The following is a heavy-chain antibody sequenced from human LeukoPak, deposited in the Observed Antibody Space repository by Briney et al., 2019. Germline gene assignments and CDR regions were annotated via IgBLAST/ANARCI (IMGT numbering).Heavy chain of an antibody. CDR2: IYPGDSDT. V-gene: IGHV5-51*01. J-gene: IGHJ4*02. CDR1: GYTFTSYW. Sequence: ASVKVSCKASGYTFTSYWIGWVRQMPGKGLEWMGIIYPGDSDTRYSPSFQGQVTISADKSISTAYLQWSSLKASDTAMYYCARQNDYVWGSYREFDYWGQGTLVTVSS. CDR3: ARQNDYVWGSYREFDY. D-gene: IGHD3-16*02.